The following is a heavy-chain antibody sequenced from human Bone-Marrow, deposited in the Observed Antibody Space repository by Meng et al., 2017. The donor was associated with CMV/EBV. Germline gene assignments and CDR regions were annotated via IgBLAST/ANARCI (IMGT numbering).Heavy chain of an antibody. V-gene: IGHV4-61*01. D-gene: IGHD5-12*01. Sequence: GSRRLSCTVSGDSVSSGSYQWSWIRQPPGTELEWIGYIAYSGNTIYNPSLKSRVTISLDMSKNQFSLKLHSVTAADTAVYYCAGLVWLRFFDYWGQGTTVTVSS. J-gene: IGHJ4*02. CDR1: GDSVSSGSYQ. CDR2: IAYSGNT. CDR3: AGLVWLRFFDY.